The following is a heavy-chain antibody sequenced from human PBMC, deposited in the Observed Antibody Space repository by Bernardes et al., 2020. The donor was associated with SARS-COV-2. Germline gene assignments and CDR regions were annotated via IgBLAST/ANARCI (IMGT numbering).Heavy chain of an antibody. D-gene: IGHD2-8*01. CDR2: IIPLFGTA. Sequence: SVKVSCMASGGTFSNSPITWVRQAPGQGLEWMGGIIPLFGTANYAQKFQGRVTITADESTSTAYMEMSSLRSEDTAMYYCAREVEWSLDFWGQGTLVTVSS. CDR3: AREVEWSLDF. CDR1: GGTFSNSP. J-gene: IGHJ4*02. V-gene: IGHV1-69*13.